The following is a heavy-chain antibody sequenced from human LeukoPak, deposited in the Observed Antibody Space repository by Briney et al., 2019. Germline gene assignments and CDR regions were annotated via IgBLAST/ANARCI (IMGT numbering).Heavy chain of an antibody. CDR2: IRYDGSNK. Sequence: GGSLRLSCAASGFTLSSYGMHWVRQAPGKGLEWVAFIRYDGSNKYYADSVKGRFTISRDNSKNTLYLQMNSLRAEDTAVYYCAKDRQQLVTAWGQGTLVTVSS. D-gene: IGHD6-13*01. J-gene: IGHJ5*02. CDR3: AKDRQQLVTA. CDR1: GFTLSSYG. V-gene: IGHV3-30*02.